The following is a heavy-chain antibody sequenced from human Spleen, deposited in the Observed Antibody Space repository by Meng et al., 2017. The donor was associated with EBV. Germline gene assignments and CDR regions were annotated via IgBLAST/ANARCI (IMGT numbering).Heavy chain of an antibody. D-gene: IGHD3-22*01. J-gene: IGHJ5*01. V-gene: IGHV4-34*01. CDR1: GGSLSGYY. Sequence: QAQLQPWGPGLLEPSVTLSHTTAFYGGSLSGYYWTWIRQPPGKGLEWIGEINHSRNTNYNPSLKSRVSISEDTAKNRISLNLSSVTAADTAMYYCARVYYDNNGFWWFDSWGQGTLVTVSS. CDR3: ARVYYDNNGFWWFDS. CDR2: INHSRNT.